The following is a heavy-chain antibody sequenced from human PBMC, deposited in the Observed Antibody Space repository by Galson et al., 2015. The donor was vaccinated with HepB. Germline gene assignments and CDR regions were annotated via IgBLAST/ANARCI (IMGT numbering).Heavy chain of an antibody. J-gene: IGHJ6*04. CDR3: AILTENNVAV. CDR1: GYAFTTYA. Sequence: SVKVSCKASGYAFTTYAMNWVRQAPGQGLEWMGWINTQTGIPMYAQGFRGRPVFSLDTSVSTAYLQISGLKAEDSAVYYCAILTENNVAVWGKGTTVTVSS. V-gene: IGHV7-4-1*02. D-gene: IGHD1/OR15-1a*01. CDR2: INTQTGIP.